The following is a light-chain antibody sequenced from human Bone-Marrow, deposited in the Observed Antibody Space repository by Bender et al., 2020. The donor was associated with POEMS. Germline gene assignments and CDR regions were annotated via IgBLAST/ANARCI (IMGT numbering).Light chain of an antibody. CDR3: SSFTTTNTLV. V-gene: IGLV2-14*01. Sequence: QSALTQPPSASGSPGQSVTISCTGSSSDVGGYHFVSWYQQHPDKAPKLMIYEVSNRPSGVSNRFSGSKSGNTASLTISGLQAEDEADYYCSSFTTTNTLVFGGGTRLTV. CDR1: SSDVGGYHF. J-gene: IGLJ3*02. CDR2: EVS.